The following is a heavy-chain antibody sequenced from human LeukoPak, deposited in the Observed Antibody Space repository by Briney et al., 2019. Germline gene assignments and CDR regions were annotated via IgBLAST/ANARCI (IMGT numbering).Heavy chain of an antibody. CDR2: ISGDGGST. V-gene: IGHV3-43*02. CDR1: GFSFDDYA. CDR3: ARESDSSGWYDS. Sequence: GGSLRLSCAAPGFSFDDYAIHWVRQAPGKGLEWVSLISGDGGSTFYADSVKGRFTNSRDNSKNSLYLQMSSLRSEDTALYYCARESDSSGWYDSWGQGTLVTVSS. D-gene: IGHD3-22*01. J-gene: IGHJ5*01.